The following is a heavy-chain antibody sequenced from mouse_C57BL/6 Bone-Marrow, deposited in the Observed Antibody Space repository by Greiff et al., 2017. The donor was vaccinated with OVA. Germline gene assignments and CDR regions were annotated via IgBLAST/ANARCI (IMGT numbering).Heavy chain of an antibody. CDR2: IDPETGGT. CDR3: ILYDGYYDAMDY. Sequence: QVQLQQSGAELVRPGASVTLSCKASGYTFTDYEMHWVKQTPVHGLEWIGAIDPETGGTAYNQKFKGKAILTADKSSSTAYMELRSLTSEDSAVYYCILYDGYYDAMDYWGQGTSVTVSS. V-gene: IGHV1-15*01. J-gene: IGHJ4*01. CDR1: GYTFTDYE. D-gene: IGHD2-3*01.